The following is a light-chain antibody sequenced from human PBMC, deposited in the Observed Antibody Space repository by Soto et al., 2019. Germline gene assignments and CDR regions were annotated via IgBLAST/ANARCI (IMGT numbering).Light chain of an antibody. J-gene: IGKJ2*01. CDR2: GAA. CDR1: QSVSSSY. CDR3: QQYGSARGYT. Sequence: EIVLTQSPGTLSLSPGERATLSCRASQSVSSSYLAWYQQKPGQAPRLLIYGAASRSTGIPDRFSGSGSGTDFTLTISSLEPEDFVVYYCQQYGSARGYTFGQGTKLEIK. V-gene: IGKV3-20*01.